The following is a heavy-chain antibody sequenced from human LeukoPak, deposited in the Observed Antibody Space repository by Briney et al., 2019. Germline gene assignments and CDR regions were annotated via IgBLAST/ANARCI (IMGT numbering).Heavy chain of an antibody. CDR2: IHPRGST. V-gene: IGHV4-30-2*01. D-gene: IGHD7-27*01. J-gene: IGHJ4*02. CDR3: ARFSPRAMGNYLDF. Sequence: PSQTLSLTCAVSGGSISSGSYSWSWIRQPPGKGLEWIGYIHPRGSTYYNPSLKSRVILSLDKSANQFSLNLSSVTAADTAVYYCARFSPRAMGNYLDFWGQGTLVTVFS. CDR1: GGSISSGSYS.